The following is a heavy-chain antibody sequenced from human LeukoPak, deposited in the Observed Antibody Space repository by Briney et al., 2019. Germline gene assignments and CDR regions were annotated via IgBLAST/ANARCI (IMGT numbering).Heavy chain of an antibody. D-gene: IGHD2-15*01. J-gene: IGHJ1*01. CDR2: IYSDRST. CDR3: ARDSAFSSYSN. Sequence: PGGSLRLSCTASVFTINNNYMSWVRQAPGKGLEWVAIIYSDRSTYYPESVKGRFTISRDDSKNMLLLQMDSLRVEDTAIYYCARDSAFSSYSNWGQGTLVTVSS. V-gene: IGHV3-53*01. CDR1: VFTINNNY.